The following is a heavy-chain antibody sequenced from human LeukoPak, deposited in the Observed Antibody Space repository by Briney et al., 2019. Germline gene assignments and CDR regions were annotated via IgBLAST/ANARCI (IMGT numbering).Heavy chain of an antibody. Sequence: GGSLRLSCAASGFSFASYAMTWVRQAPGKGLEWVSAIGDRGSSTYYADSVRGRFTISRDNSMNTLYLQMDSLKAEDTALYYCAKGRGLVSPDDHWGQGTLVTVSS. CDR3: AKGRGLVSPDDH. V-gene: IGHV3-23*01. D-gene: IGHD6-19*01. CDR2: IGDRGSST. J-gene: IGHJ4*02. CDR1: GFSFASYA.